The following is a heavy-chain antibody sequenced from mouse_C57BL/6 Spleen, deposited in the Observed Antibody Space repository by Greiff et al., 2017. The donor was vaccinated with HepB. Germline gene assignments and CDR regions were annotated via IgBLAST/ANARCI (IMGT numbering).Heavy chain of an antibody. CDR2: INPYNGGT. D-gene: IGHD1-1*01. Sequence: VQLQQSGPVLVKPGASVKMSCKASGYTFTDYYMNWVKQSHGKSLEWIGVINPYNGGTSYNQKFKGKATLTVDKSSSTAYMELNSLTSEASAVYYCAREITTVVDPFAYWGQGTLVTVSA. CDR1: GYTFTDYY. J-gene: IGHJ3*01. CDR3: AREITTVVDPFAY. V-gene: IGHV1-19*01.